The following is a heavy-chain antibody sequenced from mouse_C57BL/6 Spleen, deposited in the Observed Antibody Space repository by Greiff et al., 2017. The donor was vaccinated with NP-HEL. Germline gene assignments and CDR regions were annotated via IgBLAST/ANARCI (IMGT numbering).Heavy chain of an antibody. D-gene: IGHD2-14*01. CDR3: ARHPGYRNDEEQNAMDY. Sequence: VQLKESGGDLVKPGGSLKLSCAASGFTFSSYGMSWVRQTPDKRLEWVATISSGGSYTYYPDSVKGRFTISRYHAKNTLYLQMSRLKSEDTAIYYFARHPGYRNDEEQNAMDYWGQGTSVTVSS. J-gene: IGHJ4*01. V-gene: IGHV5-6*01. CDR1: GFTFSSYG. CDR2: ISSGGSYT.